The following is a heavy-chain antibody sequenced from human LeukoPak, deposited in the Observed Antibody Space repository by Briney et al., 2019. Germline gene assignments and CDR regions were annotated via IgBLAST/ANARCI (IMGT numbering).Heavy chain of an antibody. CDR2: ISASGGST. CDR3: ARPPLDSSGHSFDI. V-gene: IGHV3-23*01. CDR1: GFTFSSSA. J-gene: IGHJ3*02. Sequence: GGSLRLSCVASGFTFSSSAMSWVRQVPGRGLEWVSGISASGGSTSYADSVRGRFTISRDNSKNTLYVQMNSLRAEDTAVYYCARPPLDSSGHSFDIWGQGAMVTVSS. D-gene: IGHD3-22*01.